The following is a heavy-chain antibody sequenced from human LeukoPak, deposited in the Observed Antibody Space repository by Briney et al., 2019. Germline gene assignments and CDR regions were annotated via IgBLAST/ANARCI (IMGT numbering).Heavy chain of an antibody. CDR3: AKDFSDFWSGLDY. V-gene: IGHV3-30*18. D-gene: IGHD3-3*01. CDR2: ISYDGSNK. CDR1: GFTFSSYG. J-gene: IGHJ4*02. Sequence: GGSLRLSCAASGFTFSSYGMHWVRQAPGKGLEWVAVISYDGSNKYYADSVKGRFTISRGNSKNTLYLQMNSLRAEDTAVYYCAKDFSDFWSGLDYWGQGTLVTVSS.